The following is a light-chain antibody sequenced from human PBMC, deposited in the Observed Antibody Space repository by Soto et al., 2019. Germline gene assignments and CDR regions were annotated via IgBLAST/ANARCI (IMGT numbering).Light chain of an antibody. J-gene: IGKJ1*01. CDR1: QRVSSH. Sequence: ETVMTQSPFTLSLSPADTSTLSCRASQRVSSHLAWYQQKPGQAPRLLIYAASTRATGIPVRFSGSGSETEFTLTIRSLQSEDSALYYCHQYNNWPWTFGQGTKVDI. V-gene: IGKV3-15*01. CDR3: HQYNNWPWT. CDR2: AAS.